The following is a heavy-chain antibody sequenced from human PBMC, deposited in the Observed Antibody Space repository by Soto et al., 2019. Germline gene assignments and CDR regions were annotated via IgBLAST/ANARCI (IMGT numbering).Heavy chain of an antibody. V-gene: IGHV3-30*18. D-gene: IGHD6-6*01. CDR3: AKARYDGSSSGLVGS. CDR2: ISYDGSNV. Sequence: QVQLVESGGGVVQPGRSLRLSCAASGFTFNTYGVHWVRQAPGTGLEWLAVISYDGSNVYYADSVKGRFTISRDNSKNTLYLQMNSLRAEDTAVYYCAKARYDGSSSGLVGSWGQGTLVTVSS. J-gene: IGHJ5*01. CDR1: GFTFNTYG.